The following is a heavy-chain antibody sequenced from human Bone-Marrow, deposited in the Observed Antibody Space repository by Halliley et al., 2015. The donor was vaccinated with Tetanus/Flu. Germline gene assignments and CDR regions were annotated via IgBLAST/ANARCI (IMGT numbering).Heavy chain of an antibody. CDR1: GFTLSNYE. CDR2: TNIGGSSI. V-gene: IGHV3-48*03. D-gene: IGHD2-8*01. J-gene: IGHJ5*02. CDR3: ARIPATNPRWFAL. Sequence: SLRLSCAASGFTLSNYEMMWVRQAPGKGLEWVSYTNIGGSSIYSADSLKGRFTISRDSAKNSLYLQMNSLRVEDTAVYSCARIPATNPRWFALWGQGTLVCVSS.